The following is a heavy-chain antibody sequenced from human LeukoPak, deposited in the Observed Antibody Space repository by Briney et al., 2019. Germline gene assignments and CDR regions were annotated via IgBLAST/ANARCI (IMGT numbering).Heavy chain of an antibody. D-gene: IGHD1-26*01. Sequence: GSLRLSCAASGFTFSDHYMDWVRQPPGKGLEWIGSIYYSGSTYYNPSLKSRVTISVDTSKNQFSLKLSSVTAADTAVYYCARLGRGAATSPSAFDIWGQGTMVTVSS. V-gene: IGHV4-39*01. J-gene: IGHJ3*02. CDR3: ARLGRGAATSPSAFDI. CDR1: GFTFSDHY. CDR2: IYYSGST.